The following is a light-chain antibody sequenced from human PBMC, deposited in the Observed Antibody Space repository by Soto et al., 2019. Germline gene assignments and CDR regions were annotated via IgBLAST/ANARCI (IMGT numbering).Light chain of an antibody. J-gene: IGLJ3*02. CDR3: CSYAGTYTWV. Sequence: QSALTQPRSVSGSPGQSVTISCTGTSSDVGGHNYVSWYQQHPGKAPKLMIYDVSQRPSGVPNRFSGSKSDNTASLTISGLQAEDEADYYCCSYAGTYTWVFGGGTKLTVL. CDR1: SSDVGGHNY. V-gene: IGLV2-11*01. CDR2: DVS.